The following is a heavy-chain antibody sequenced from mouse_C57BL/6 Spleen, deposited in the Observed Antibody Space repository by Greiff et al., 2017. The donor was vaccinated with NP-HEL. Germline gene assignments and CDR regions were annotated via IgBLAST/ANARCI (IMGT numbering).Heavy chain of an antibody. CDR2: INPYNGGT. J-gene: IGHJ4*01. D-gene: IGHD2-3*01. CDR1: GYTFTDYY. CDR3: AMDGYSLYAMDY. Sequence: VQLQQSGPVLVKPGASVKMSCKASGYTFTDYYMNWVKQSHGKSLEWIGVINPYNGGTSYNQKFKGKATLTVSQSSRTAYMVLNSLTSEDSAVYYSAMDGYSLYAMDYWGQGTSVTVSS. V-gene: IGHV1-19*01.